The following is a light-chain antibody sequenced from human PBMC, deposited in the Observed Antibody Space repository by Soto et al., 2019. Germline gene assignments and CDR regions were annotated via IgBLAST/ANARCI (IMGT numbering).Light chain of an antibody. CDR3: SSYIGNLQLE. V-gene: IGLV2-14*03. CDR2: DVS. CDR1: SSDVGSYKY. Sequence: QSALTQPASVSGSPGQSITISCTGTSSDVGSYKYVSWYQQQPGKVPKLVIYDVSNRPSGVSNRFSGSKSGNTASRTISGLQADDEADYYCSSYIGNLQLEFGGGTKLTVL. J-gene: IGLJ2*01.